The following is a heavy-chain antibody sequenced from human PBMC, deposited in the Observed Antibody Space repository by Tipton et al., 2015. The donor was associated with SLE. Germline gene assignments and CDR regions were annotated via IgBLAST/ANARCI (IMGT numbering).Heavy chain of an antibody. CDR3: ARALRDYYGSGSYAFDY. V-gene: IGHV3-53*05. Sequence: SLRLSCAASGFTVSSNYMSWVRQAPGKGLEWVSVIYSGGSTYYADSVKGRFTISRDNSKNTLYLQMNSLRAEDTAVYYCARALRDYYGSGSYAFDYWGQGTLVTVSS. CDR2: IYSGGST. D-gene: IGHD3-10*01. J-gene: IGHJ4*02. CDR1: GFTVSSNY.